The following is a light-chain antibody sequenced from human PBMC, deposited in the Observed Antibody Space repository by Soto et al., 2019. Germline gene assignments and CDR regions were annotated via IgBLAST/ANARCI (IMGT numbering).Light chain of an antibody. CDR3: QSYDSSLSFV. CDR1: SSNIGAGYD. V-gene: IGLV1-40*01. J-gene: IGLJ2*01. Sequence: QPVLTQPPSVSGAPGQRVTISCTGSSSNIGAGYDVHWYQQLPGTAPRLLIYGNSNRPSGVPDRFSGSKSGTSASLAITGLQAEDEADYYCQSYDSSLSFVFGGGTKVTVL. CDR2: GNS.